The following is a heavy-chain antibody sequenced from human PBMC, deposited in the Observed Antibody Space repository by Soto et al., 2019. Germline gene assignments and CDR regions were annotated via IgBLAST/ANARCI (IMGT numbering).Heavy chain of an antibody. Sequence: PSETLSLTCAVHGGSFSGFYWTWIRQPPGKGLEWIGEINHSGSSNYNPPLKSRVTMSLDTSRNQFSLRLNSVTAADTAVYYCARMAGPWYFDLWGRGTLVTVSS. CDR2: INHSGSS. V-gene: IGHV4-34*01. CDR1: GGSFSGFY. CDR3: ARMAGPWYFDL. J-gene: IGHJ2*01.